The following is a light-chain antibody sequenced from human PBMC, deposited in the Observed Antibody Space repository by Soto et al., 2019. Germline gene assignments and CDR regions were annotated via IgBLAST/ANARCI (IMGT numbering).Light chain of an antibody. CDR1: QTVSSN. V-gene: IGKV3-15*01. J-gene: IGKJ1*01. Sequence: EILLKQSPDTLSLSPGERATLSCRASQTVSSNLAWYQQKPGQAPRLLIYGASTRATGIPARFSGSGSGTEFTLTISSLQSEDFAVYYCQQYNNWRWTFGQGTKVDIK. CDR3: QQYNNWRWT. CDR2: GAS.